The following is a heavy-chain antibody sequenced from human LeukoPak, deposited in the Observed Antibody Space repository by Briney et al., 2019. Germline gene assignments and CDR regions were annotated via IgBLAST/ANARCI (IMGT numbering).Heavy chain of an antibody. CDR1: GGTFSSSA. CDR3: ARAGNNWNGNYFDN. D-gene: IGHD1-20*01. Sequence: SVKVSCKASGGTFSSSAISCVRQAPGQWLEWMGGIIPIFGTANYAQKFQGRVTITADESTNTAYMELRSLRSEDTAVYYCARAGNNWNGNYFDNWGQGILVTVSS. V-gene: IGHV1-69*13. J-gene: IGHJ4*02. CDR2: IIPIFGTA.